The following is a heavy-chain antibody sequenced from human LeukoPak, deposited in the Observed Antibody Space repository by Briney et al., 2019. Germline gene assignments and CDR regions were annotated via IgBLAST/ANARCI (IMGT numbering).Heavy chain of an antibody. J-gene: IGHJ3*02. D-gene: IGHD1-26*01. CDR1: GFTFNNYA. CDR2: ISASGGST. CDR3: AKTGPGAYSGSFGHAFDI. V-gene: IGHV3-23*01. Sequence: GGSLRLSCAASGFTFNNYAMSWVRQAPGKGLEWVSDISASGGSTDYADSVKGRFTISRDNSKNTLHLQMNSLRAEDTAIYYCAKTGPGAYSGSFGHAFDIWGHGTMVTVSS.